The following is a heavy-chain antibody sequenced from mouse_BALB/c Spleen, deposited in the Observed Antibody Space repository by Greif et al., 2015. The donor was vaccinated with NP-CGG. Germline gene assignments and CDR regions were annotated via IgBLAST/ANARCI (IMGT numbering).Heavy chain of an antibody. CDR2: IAPGSGST. CDR1: GYTFTSYW. CDR3: ARDYGAWFAY. J-gene: IGHJ3*01. D-gene: IGHD2-4*01. V-gene: IGHV1S41*01. Sequence: DLVKPGASVKLSCKASGYTFTSYWINWIKQRPGQGLEWIGRIAPGSGSTYYNEMFKGKATLTVDTSSSTAYIQLSSLSSEDSAVYFCARDYGAWFAYWGQGTLVTVSA.